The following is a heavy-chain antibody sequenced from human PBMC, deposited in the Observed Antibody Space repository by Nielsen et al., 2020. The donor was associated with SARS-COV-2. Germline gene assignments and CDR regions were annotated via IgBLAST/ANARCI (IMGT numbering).Heavy chain of an antibody. D-gene: IGHD6-25*01. CDR1: GFTFSSYG. CDR3: ARGSGATAKHKDAFDI. Sequence: GESLKISCAASGFTFSSYGMHWVRQAPGKGPEWVAVIWYDGSNKYYADSVKGRFTISRDNSKNTLYLQMNSLRAEDTAVYYCARGSGATAKHKDAFDIWGQGTMVTVSS. CDR2: IWYDGSNK. V-gene: IGHV3-33*01. J-gene: IGHJ3*02.